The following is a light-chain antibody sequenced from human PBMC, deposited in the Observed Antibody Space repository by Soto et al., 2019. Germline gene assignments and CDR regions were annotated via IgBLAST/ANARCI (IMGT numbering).Light chain of an antibody. V-gene: IGLV3-9*01. CDR2: RDT. Sequence: SYELTQPLSVSVALGQTAKITCGGSNIEDKIVHWYQQRPGQAPVAVMYRDTNRPSGIPERFSGSNSGNTATLTISRAQVGDEADYYCQVWDSTTVVFGGGTKLTVL. CDR1: NIEDKI. J-gene: IGLJ3*02. CDR3: QVWDSTTVV.